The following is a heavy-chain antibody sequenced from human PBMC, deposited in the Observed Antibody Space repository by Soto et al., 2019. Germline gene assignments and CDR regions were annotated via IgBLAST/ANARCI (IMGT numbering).Heavy chain of an antibody. Sequence: PSETLSLTCAVSGGSISSSNWWSWVRQPPGKGLEWIGEIYHSGSTNYNPSLKSRVTISVDKSKNQFSLKLSSVTAADTAVYYCASLPGAVADAEFDYWGQGTLVTVSS. D-gene: IGHD6-19*01. J-gene: IGHJ4*02. CDR2: IYHSGST. CDR1: GGSISSSNW. V-gene: IGHV4-4*02. CDR3: ASLPGAVADAEFDY.